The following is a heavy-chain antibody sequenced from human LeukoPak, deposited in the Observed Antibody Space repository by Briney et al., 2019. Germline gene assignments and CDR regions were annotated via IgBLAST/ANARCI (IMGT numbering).Heavy chain of an antibody. V-gene: IGHV3-7*01. CDR1: GFTFSSYW. Sequence: GGSLRLSCAASGFTFSSYWMSWVRQAPGKGLEWVANIKQDGSEKYYVDSVKGRFIISRDNAKNSLYLQMNSLRAEDTAVYYCARDPYGGYGANDYWGQGTLVTVSS. J-gene: IGHJ4*02. D-gene: IGHD5-12*01. CDR3: ARDPYGGYGANDY. CDR2: IKQDGSEK.